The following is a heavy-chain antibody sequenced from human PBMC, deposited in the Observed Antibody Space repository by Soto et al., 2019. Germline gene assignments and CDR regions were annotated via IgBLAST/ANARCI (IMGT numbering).Heavy chain of an antibody. V-gene: IGHV3-74*01. CDR1: RFTFSSYW. D-gene: IGHD3-22*01. J-gene: IGHJ4*02. CDR3: ARPQPGGSGYYPQY. CDR2: INSDGSST. Sequence: EVQLVESGGGLVQPGGSLRLSCAASRFTFSSYWMHWVRQAPGKGLVWVSRINSDGSSTSYADSVKGRFTISRDNAKNTLYLQMNSLRADDTAVYYCARPQPGGSGYYPQYWGQGTLVTVSS.